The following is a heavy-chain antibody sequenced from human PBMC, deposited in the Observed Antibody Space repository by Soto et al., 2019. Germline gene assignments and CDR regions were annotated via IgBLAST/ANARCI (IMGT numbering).Heavy chain of an antibody. D-gene: IGHD5-12*01. J-gene: IGHJ5*02. CDR2: IDSSSATI. V-gene: IGHV3-48*02. CDR3: ARGGVATFCGAS. CDR1: GFTLSRYS. Sequence: GGSVRVSCAASGFTLSRYSMNWVRQAPGKGLEWLSYIDSSSATIYYADSVKGRFIISRDNAKNSLYLQMNSLRDEDTAVFYLARGGVATFCGASWGQVPLFTFSS.